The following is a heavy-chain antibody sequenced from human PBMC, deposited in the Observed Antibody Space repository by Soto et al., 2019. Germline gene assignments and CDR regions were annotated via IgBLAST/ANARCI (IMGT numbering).Heavy chain of an antibody. V-gene: IGHV3-30*03. Sequence: PGGSLRLSCAASGFTFSSYSINWVRQAPGKGLEWVSVIRNGRSNIYYADSVKGRFTISRDNSKNTLYLQMNSLRAEDTAVYYCARDTSGMDVWGQGTTVTVSS. J-gene: IGHJ6*02. D-gene: IGHD3-3*01. CDR3: ARDTSGMDV. CDR2: IRNGRSNI. CDR1: GFTFSSYS.